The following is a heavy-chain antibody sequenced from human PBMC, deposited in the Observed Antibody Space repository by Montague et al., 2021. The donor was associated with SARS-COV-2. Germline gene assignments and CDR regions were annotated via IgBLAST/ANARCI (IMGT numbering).Heavy chain of an antibody. CDR3: TGADNYGS. J-gene: IGHJ5*02. Sequence: SLRLSCAASGFTFSSFTMSWVRLAPGKGLEWVSTISGSGGSTWYADSVKGRFTISRDNPKSTLFLQMNSLRAEDTALYYCTGADNYGSWGRGTLVTVSS. V-gene: IGHV3-23*01. CDR1: GFTFSSFT. CDR2: ISGSGGST. D-gene: IGHD4-17*01.